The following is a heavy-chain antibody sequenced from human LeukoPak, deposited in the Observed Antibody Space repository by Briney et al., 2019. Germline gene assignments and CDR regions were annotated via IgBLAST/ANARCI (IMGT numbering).Heavy chain of an antibody. J-gene: IGHJ4*02. CDR1: GFTFSNYW. V-gene: IGHV3-7*03. D-gene: IGHD3-3*01. Sequence: PGGSLRLSCAASGFTFSNYWMSWVRQAPGKGLEWVANIKRDGSEKYYVDSVKGRFTISRDNAKNSLYLQMNSLRAEDTAVYYCARDPTIFGVVIVPDYWGQGTPVTVSS. CDR2: IKRDGSEK. CDR3: ARDPTIFGVVIVPDY.